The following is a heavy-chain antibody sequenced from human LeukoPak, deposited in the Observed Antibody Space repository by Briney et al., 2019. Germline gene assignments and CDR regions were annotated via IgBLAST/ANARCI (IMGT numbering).Heavy chain of an antibody. V-gene: IGHV4-59*08. Sequence: RPSETLSLTCTVSGGSISSYYWSWIRQPPGKGLEWIGSLFYSGNTNYSPSLKSRVTISLDTSKNQVSLKLSSVTAADTAVYYCARGSSPFDYWGQGTLVTVSS. CDR1: GGSISSYY. CDR2: LFYSGNT. CDR3: ARGSSPFDY. J-gene: IGHJ4*02.